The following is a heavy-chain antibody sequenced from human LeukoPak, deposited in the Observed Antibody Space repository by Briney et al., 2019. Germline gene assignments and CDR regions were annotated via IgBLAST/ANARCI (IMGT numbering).Heavy chain of an antibody. J-gene: IGHJ4*02. CDR1: GGSISRSDYY. CDR2: IYYSGIT. D-gene: IGHD1-7*01. Sequence: PSETLSLTCSVSGGSISRSDYYWSWIRQPPGKGLEWIGYIYYSGITYYNPSLKSRVTISVDTSKNQFSLKLSSVTAADTAVYYCARAQLELDYWGQGTLVTVSS. CDR3: ARAQLELDY. V-gene: IGHV4-30-4*02.